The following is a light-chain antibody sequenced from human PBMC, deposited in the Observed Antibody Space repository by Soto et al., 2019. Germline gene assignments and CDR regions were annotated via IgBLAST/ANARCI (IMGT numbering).Light chain of an antibody. CDR2: KVS. V-gene: IGKV2-30*01. CDR1: QSLVYSDGHTY. CDR3: MQGTHWPPYS. J-gene: IGKJ2*03. Sequence: DVVMTQSPLSLPVTLGQPASISCRSSQSLVYSDGHTYLNWLQQRPGQSPRRLIYKVSNRDSGVPDRFSGSGSGTDFTLKISRVEAEDVGVYNCMQGTHWPPYSFGQGTKLEIK.